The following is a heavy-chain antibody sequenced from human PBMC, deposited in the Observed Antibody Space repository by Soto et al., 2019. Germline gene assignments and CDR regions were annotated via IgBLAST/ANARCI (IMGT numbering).Heavy chain of an antibody. V-gene: IGHV1-69*13. D-gene: IGHD1-7*01. CDR1: GGTFSSYA. J-gene: IGHJ6*02. CDR3: ARGQTITGTTIHYYYGMDA. Sequence: ASVKVSCKASGGTFSSYAISWVRQAPGQGLEWMGGIIPIFGTANYAQKFQGRVTITADESTSTAYMELSSLRSEDTAVYYCARGQTITGTTIHYYYGMDAWGQGTTLTVS. CDR2: IIPIFGTA.